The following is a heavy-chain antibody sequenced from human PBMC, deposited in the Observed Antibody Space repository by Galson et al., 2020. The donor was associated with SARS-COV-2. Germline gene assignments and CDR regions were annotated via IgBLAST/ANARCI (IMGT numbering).Heavy chain of an antibody. V-gene: IGHV3-21*01. J-gene: IGHJ4*02. D-gene: IGHD3-9*01. CDR2: ISSSSSYI. Sequence: GGSLRLSCAASGFTFSSYSMNWVRQAPGKGLEWVSSISSSSSYIYYADSVKGRFTISRDNAKNSLYLQMNSLRAEDTAVYYCARDPPEVYYDILTGYYPYYFDYWGQGTLVTVSS. CDR1: GFTFSSYS. CDR3: ARDPPEVYYDILTGYYPYYFDY.